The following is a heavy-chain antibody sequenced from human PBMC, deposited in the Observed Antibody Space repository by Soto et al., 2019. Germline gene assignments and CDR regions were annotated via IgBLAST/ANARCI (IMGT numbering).Heavy chain of an antibody. CDR2: INSDGSST. J-gene: IGHJ6*03. CDR1: GFTFSSYW. V-gene: IGHV3-74*01. CDR3: ARDDKRDCTIGVCYDYYYYKMAV. D-gene: IGHD2-8*01. Sequence: GGSLRLSCAASGFTFSSYWMHWVRQAPGKGLVWVSRINSDGSSTSYADSVKGRFTISRDNAKNTLYLQMNSLRAEDTAVYYCARDDKRDCTIGVCYDYYYYKMAVWGKGTTVPVSS.